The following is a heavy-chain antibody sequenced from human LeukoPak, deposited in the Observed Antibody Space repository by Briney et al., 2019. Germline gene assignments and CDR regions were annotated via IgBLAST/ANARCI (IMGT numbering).Heavy chain of an antibody. V-gene: IGHV3-66*01. D-gene: IGHD3-10*01. J-gene: IGHJ6*02. CDR2: IYSGGST. CDR3: ARDRALYYGSGSYYKPRDYYYGMDV. CDR1: GFTVSSNY. Sequence: GGSLRLSCAASGFTVSSNYMSWVRQAPGKGLEWVSVIYSGGSTYYADSVKGRFTTSRDNSKNTLYLQMNSLRAEDTAAYYCARDRALYYGSGSYYKPRDYYYGMDVWGQGTTVTVSS.